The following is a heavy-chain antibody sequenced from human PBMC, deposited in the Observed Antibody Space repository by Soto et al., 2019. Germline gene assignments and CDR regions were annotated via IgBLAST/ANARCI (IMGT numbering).Heavy chain of an antibody. V-gene: IGHV4-39*01. CDR2: IYYSGST. D-gene: IGHD5-12*01. J-gene: IGHJ4*02. CDR3: ATTGLRRPAIDY. CDR1: GGSISSSSYY. Sequence: SETLSLTCTVSGGSISSSSYYWGWIRPPPGKGLEWIGSIYYSGSTYYNPSLKSRVTISVDTSKNQFSLKLSSVTAADTAVYYCATTGLRRPAIDYWGQGTLVTVSS.